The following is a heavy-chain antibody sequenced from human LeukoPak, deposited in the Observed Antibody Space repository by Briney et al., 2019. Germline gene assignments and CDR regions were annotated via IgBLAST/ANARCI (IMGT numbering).Heavy chain of an antibody. J-gene: IGHJ4*02. Sequence: PGGSLRLSCAASGFTFSSYEMNWVRQAPGKGLEWVSYISSSGSTIYYADSVKGRFTISRDNAKNSLYLQMNSLRAEDTAVYYCARALYDSSGYPDYWGQGTLVTVSS. V-gene: IGHV3-48*03. CDR3: ARALYDSSGYPDY. CDR1: GFTFSSYE. CDR2: ISSSGSTI. D-gene: IGHD3-22*01.